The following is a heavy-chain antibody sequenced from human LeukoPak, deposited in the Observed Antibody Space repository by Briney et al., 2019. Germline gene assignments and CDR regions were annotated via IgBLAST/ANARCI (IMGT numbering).Heavy chain of an antibody. J-gene: IGHJ4*02. V-gene: IGHV1-24*01. CDR2: FDPEDGET. CDR1: GYTLTELS. CDR3: ATKCLREYCGGDCYYCFDY. Sequence: ASVKVSCKVSGYTLTELSMHWVRQAPGKGLEWMGGFDPEDGETIYAQKFQGRVTMTEDTSTDTAYMELSSLRSEDTAVYYCATKCLREYCGGDCYYCFDYWGQGTLVTVSS. D-gene: IGHD2-21*02.